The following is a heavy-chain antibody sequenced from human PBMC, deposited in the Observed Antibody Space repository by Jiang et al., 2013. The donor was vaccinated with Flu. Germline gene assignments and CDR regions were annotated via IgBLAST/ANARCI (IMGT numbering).Heavy chain of an antibody. Sequence: GPGLVKPSETLSLTCTVSGGSISSYYWSWIRQPPGKGLEWIGYIYYSGSTNYNPSLKSRVTISVDTSKNQFSLKLSSVTAADTAVYYCARGRPDSSGYYDAFDIWGQGDNGHRLF. V-gene: IGHV4-59*08. J-gene: IGHJ3*02. CDR1: GGSISSYY. CDR2: IYYSGST. CDR3: ARGRPDSSGYYDAFDI. D-gene: IGHD3-22*01.